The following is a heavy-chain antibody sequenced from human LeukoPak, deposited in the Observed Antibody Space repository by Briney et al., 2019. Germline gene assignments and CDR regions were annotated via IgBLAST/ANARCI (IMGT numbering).Heavy chain of an antibody. Sequence: GGSLRLSCAASGFTFSSYGMSWVRQAPGKGLEWVSAISGSGGSTYYADSVKGRFTISRGNSKNTLYLQMNSLRAEDTAVYYCAKDRRVAAAYSRYYFDYWGQGTLVTVSS. CDR2: ISGSGGST. D-gene: IGHD6-13*01. CDR1: GFTFSSYG. J-gene: IGHJ4*02. V-gene: IGHV3-23*01. CDR3: AKDRRVAAAYSRYYFDY.